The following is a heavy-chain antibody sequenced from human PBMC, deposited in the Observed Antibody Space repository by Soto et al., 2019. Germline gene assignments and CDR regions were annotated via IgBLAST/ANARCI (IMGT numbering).Heavy chain of an antibody. CDR2: MHHSGSI. CDR1: GDSISNNKW. Sequence: PSETLSLTCSVSGDSISNNKWWSWVRQPPGKGLEWIGEMHHSGSIHYNASLKSRATISVDKSRNQFSLQLTSVTAADTALYYCASNSYGYTFYDYWGQGTLVTVS. V-gene: IGHV4-4*02. J-gene: IGHJ4*02. CDR3: ASNSYGYTFYDY. D-gene: IGHD5-18*01.